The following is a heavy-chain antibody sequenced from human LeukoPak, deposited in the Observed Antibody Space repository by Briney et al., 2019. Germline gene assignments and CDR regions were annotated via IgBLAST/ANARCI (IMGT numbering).Heavy chain of an antibody. Sequence: AETLSLTCTVSGGSISSYYWSWIRQPPGKGLEWIGYIYYSGSTNYNPSLKSRVTISVDMSKNQFSLKLSSVTAADTAVYYCARTTEGGYTYDYFYYYYMDVWGKGTTVTISS. V-gene: IGHV4-59*01. J-gene: IGHJ6*03. CDR3: ARTTEGGYTYDYFYYYYMDV. CDR2: IYYSGST. D-gene: IGHD5-18*01. CDR1: GGSISSYY.